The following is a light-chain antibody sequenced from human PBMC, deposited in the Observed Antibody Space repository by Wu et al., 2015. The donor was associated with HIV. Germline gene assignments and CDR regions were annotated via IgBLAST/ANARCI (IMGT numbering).Light chain of an antibody. CDR2: DAS. J-gene: IGKJ4*01. V-gene: IGKV3-11*01. Sequence: EIVMTQSPATLSVSPGERATLSCRASQSVSSYLAWYQQKPGQAPRLLIYDASNRATGIPARFSGSGSGTDFTLTISSLEPEDFAVYYCQQRSNWPPLLTFGGGTKVE. CDR3: QQRSNWPPLLT. CDR1: QSVSSY.